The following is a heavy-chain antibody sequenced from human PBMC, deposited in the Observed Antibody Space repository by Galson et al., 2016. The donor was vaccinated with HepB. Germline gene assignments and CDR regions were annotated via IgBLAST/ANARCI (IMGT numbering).Heavy chain of an antibody. CDR1: GFTLINYA. Sequence: PRLSCAASGFTLINYAMHWVRQAPGKGLEYVSTISTNGGYTNYADSVKGRFTISRDNSKNTLYLQMSSLRPEDTAVYYCVKGGYYDRKGFDYWGQGALVTVSS. CDR2: ISTNGGYT. CDR3: VKGGYYDRKGFDY. V-gene: IGHV3-64D*06. D-gene: IGHD3-22*01. J-gene: IGHJ4*02.